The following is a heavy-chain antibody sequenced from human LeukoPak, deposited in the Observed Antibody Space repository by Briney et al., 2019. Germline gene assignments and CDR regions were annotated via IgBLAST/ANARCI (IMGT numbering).Heavy chain of an antibody. D-gene: IGHD4-17*01. CDR2: IRYDGSNK. Sequence: PGGSLRLSCAASGFTFSSYGMHWVRQAPGKGLEWVAFIRYDGSNKYYADSVKGRFTISRDNAKNTLYLQMNSLRAEDTAVYYCANDYGDVLDYWGQGTLVTVSS. CDR1: GFTFSSYG. V-gene: IGHV3-30*02. CDR3: ANDYGDVLDY. J-gene: IGHJ4*02.